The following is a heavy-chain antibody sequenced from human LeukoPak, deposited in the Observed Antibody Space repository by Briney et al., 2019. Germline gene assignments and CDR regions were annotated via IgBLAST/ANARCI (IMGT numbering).Heavy chain of an antibody. CDR3: ARVHDFWSGYSWFDP. CDR2: IRYDGSNK. V-gene: IGHV3-30*02. D-gene: IGHD3-3*01. J-gene: IGHJ5*02. CDR1: GFTFSSYG. Sequence: GGSLRLSCAASGFTFSSYGMHWVRQAPGKGLEWVAFIRYDGSNKYYADSVKGRFTISRDNAKNSLYLQMNSLRAEDTAVYYCARVHDFWSGYSWFDPWGQGTLVTVSS.